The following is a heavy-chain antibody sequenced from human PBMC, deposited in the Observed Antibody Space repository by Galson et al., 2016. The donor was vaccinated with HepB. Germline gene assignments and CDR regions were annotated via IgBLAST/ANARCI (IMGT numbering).Heavy chain of an antibody. CDR3: ARPAQRISQFLY. CDR1: GGSISGSGYF. D-gene: IGHD5-24*01. CDR2: IYHTGST. V-gene: IGHV4-39*01. J-gene: IGHJ1*01. Sequence: ETLSLTCSVTGGSISGSGYFWGWLRQPPGREPEWIASIYHTGSTYHHPSLKSRVRISVDTSRNQFSLELSSVTAADTAVYFCARPAQRISQFLYWGQGLLVTISS.